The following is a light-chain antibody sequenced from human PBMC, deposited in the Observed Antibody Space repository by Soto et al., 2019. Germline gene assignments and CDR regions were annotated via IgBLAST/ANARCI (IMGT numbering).Light chain of an antibody. J-gene: IGKJ1*01. CDR3: LQDFNCPWT. Sequence: EIVLTQSPGTLSLSPGERATLSCRTSQSVSSSYLAWYQQKPGQPPRLLIYGASSRATGIPDRFSGSGSGTDFTLTISRLEPEDFATYYCLQDFNCPWTFGQGTKGE. CDR1: QSVSSSY. CDR2: GAS. V-gene: IGKV3-20*01.